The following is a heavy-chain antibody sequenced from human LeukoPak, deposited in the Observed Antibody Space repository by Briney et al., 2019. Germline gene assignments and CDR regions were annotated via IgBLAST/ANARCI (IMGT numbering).Heavy chain of an antibody. D-gene: IGHD2-15*01. J-gene: IGHJ6*02. V-gene: IGHV4-59*01. Sequence: SETLSLTCAVSGGSISSFYWSWIRQPPGKGLEWIGYIYYSGSTYYNPSLKSRVTISVDTSKNQFSLKLSSVPAADTAVYYCARGVVVAATDHYYYGMDVWGQGTTVTVSS. CDR2: IYYSGST. CDR3: ARGVVVAATDHYYYGMDV. CDR1: GGSISSFY.